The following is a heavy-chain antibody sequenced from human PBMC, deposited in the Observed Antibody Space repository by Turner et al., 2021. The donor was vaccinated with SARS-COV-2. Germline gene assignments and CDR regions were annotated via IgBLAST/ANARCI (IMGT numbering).Heavy chain of an antibody. CDR3: ARVVAVAGNPSNAHP. V-gene: IGHV3-48*03. CDR1: GFTFRSYD. Sequence: EVQLVASGGGLVQPGRSLRLPCGASGFTFRSYDMNWVRLAPGKGLEWVSYISKGSRAIYHAVSVKGRFTISRGNAKNLMDLQIDSLRAEDTATYYGARVVAVAGNPSNAHPWGQGTLVTVSS. J-gene: IGHJ5*02. CDR2: ISKGSRAI. D-gene: IGHD6-19*01.